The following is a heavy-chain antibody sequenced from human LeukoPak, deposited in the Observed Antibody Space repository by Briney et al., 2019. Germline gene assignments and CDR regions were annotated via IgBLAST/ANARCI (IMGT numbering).Heavy chain of an antibody. CDR3: AKAFSDIAAGVFDY. CDR2: ISGSGGST. J-gene: IGHJ4*02. D-gene: IGHD6-13*01. Sequence: ETGGSLRLSCAASGFTFSTYSMSWVRQAPGKGLEWVSAISGSGGSTYYADSVKGRFTISRDNSKNTLYLQMNSLRAEDTAVYYCAKAFSDIAAGVFDYWGQGTLVTVSS. V-gene: IGHV3-23*01. CDR1: GFTFSTYS.